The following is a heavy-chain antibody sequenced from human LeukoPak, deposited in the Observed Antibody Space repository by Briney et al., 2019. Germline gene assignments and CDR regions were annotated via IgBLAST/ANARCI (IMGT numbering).Heavy chain of an antibody. CDR3: ARLASRSGSYGY. Sequence: GGSLRLSCAASGFTFSSYEMNWVRQAPGKGLEWVSYISSSGSTIYYADSVKGRFTISRDNAKNSLYLQMNSLRAEDTAVYYCARLASRSGSYGYWGQGTLVTVSS. CDR2: ISSSGSTI. D-gene: IGHD1-26*01. CDR1: GFTFSSYE. J-gene: IGHJ4*02. V-gene: IGHV3-48*03.